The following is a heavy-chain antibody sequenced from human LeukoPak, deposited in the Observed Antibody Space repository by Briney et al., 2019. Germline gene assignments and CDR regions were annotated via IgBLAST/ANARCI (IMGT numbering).Heavy chain of an antibody. J-gene: IGHJ5*02. CDR3: ARVRYYDSSGYNWFDP. CDR2: IYYSGST. Sequence: PSETLSLTCTVSGGSISSYYWSWIRQPPGKGLEWIGYIYYSGSTYYNPSLKSRVTISVDTSKNQFSLKLSSVTAADTAVYYCARVRYYDSSGYNWFDPWGQGTLVTVSS. CDR1: GGSISSYY. V-gene: IGHV4-59*08. D-gene: IGHD3-22*01.